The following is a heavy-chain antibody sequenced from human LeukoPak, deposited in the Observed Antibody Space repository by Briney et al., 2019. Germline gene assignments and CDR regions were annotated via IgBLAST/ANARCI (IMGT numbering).Heavy chain of an antibody. J-gene: IGHJ3*02. CDR2: ISYDGSNK. D-gene: IGHD3-10*01. CDR3: AKDLRRRYYFGSGSRGGTFDI. CDR1: GFMFSNYG. Sequence: GGSLRLSCAASGFMFSNYGMQWVRQAPGKGLEWVAVISYDGSNKYYADSVKGRFTISRDNSKNTLYLQMNSLRAEDTAVYYCAKDLRRRYYFGSGSRGGTFDIWGQGTMVTVSS. V-gene: IGHV3-30*18.